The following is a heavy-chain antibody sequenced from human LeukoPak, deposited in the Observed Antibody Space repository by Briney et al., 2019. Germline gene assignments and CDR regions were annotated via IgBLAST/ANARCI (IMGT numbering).Heavy chain of an antibody. D-gene: IGHD3-22*01. CDR3: ATVGGSGYYSDAFDI. CDR2: ISAYNGNT. CDR1: GYTFTSYG. J-gene: IGHJ3*02. V-gene: IGHV1-18*01. Sequence: GASVKVSCKASGYTFTSYGISWVRQAPGQGLEWMGWISAYNGNTNYAQKLQGRVTMTEDTSTDTAYMELSSLRSEDTAVYYCATVGGSGYYSDAFDIWGQGTMVTVSS.